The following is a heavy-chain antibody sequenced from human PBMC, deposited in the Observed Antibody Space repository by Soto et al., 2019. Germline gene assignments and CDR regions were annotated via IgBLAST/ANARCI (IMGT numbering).Heavy chain of an antibody. D-gene: IGHD3-3*01. CDR3: AKLGDAVSGYFDF. Sequence: QVQLVQSGGGVVQPGGSLRLSCAASGFTFSSYAIHWVRQAPGKGLEWVADVSFDGSHKTYAVPVRGRFTISRDKSKKTVYLQMNSLRAEDTALYYCAKLGDAVSGYFDFWGQGTQVAVSS. V-gene: IGHV3-30*18. J-gene: IGHJ5*01. CDR1: GFTFSSYA. CDR2: VSFDGSHK.